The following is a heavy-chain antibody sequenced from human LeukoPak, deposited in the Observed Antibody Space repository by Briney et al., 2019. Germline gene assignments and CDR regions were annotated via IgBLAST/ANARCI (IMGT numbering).Heavy chain of an antibody. J-gene: IGHJ4*02. V-gene: IGHV4-4*07. CDR3: ARGVSPLDY. D-gene: IGHD5/OR15-5a*01. Sequence: SETLSLTRTVSGGSVSSFYWSWVRQAAGEELEWIGRIQSSGSTNYNPSLKSRVTMSVDTSKKQFSLKLSSVTAADTAVYYCARGVSPLDYWGQGALVTVSS. CDR1: GGSVSSFY. CDR2: IQSSGST.